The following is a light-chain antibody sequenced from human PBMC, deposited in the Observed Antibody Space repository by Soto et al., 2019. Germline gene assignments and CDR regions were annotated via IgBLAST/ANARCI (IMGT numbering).Light chain of an antibody. CDR2: RNE. Sequence: QSVLTQPPSASGTPGQRVTIFCSGSTSSIGRNFVYWYQQVPGTAPKLLIYRNEQRPSGVPDRFSGSKSGTSASLAISGLRSEDEADYFCTTWDDTLDGVLFGGGTKLTVL. CDR3: TTWDDTLDGVL. J-gene: IGLJ3*02. V-gene: IGLV1-47*01. CDR1: TSSIGRNF.